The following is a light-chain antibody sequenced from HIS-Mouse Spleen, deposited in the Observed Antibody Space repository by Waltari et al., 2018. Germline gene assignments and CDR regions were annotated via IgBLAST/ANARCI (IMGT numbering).Light chain of an antibody. V-gene: IGLV2-23*01. Sequence: HSALTQPAPVPASPGQSITLSCTVTRIDVGGFNLVSWYQQHPGKAPKLMIYEGSKRPSGVSNRFSGSKSGNTASLTISGLQAEDEADYYCCSYAGSSTWVFGGGTKLTVL. CDR3: CSYAGSSTWV. J-gene: IGLJ3*02. CDR2: EGS. CDR1: RIDVGGFNL.